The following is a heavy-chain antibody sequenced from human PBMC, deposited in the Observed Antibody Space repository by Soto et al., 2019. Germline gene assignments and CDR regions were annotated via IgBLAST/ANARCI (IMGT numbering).Heavy chain of an antibody. Sequence: QVQLGEPGGGVVQPGRYLRLSCAASGFSFSSYGMHWVRQAPGKGLEWVAIISYDGSNNYYADSVKGRFTISRDNSKNTLFLQLNSLRAEDTAVYYCAKDRGKYSSSSLCLDYWGQGTLVTVSS. CDR3: AKDRGKYSSSSLCLDY. D-gene: IGHD6-6*01. V-gene: IGHV3-30*18. CDR1: GFSFSSYG. J-gene: IGHJ4*02. CDR2: ISYDGSNN.